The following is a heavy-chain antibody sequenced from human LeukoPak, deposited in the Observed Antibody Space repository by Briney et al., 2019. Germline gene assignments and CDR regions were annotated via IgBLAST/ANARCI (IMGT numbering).Heavy chain of an antibody. CDR2: ISWSSSTI. D-gene: IGHD1-26*01. V-gene: IGHV3-48*01. CDR3: ARGNSGSYQRVDAFDI. J-gene: IGHJ3*02. CDR1: GFSFSSYS. Sequence: GGSLRLSCAASGFSFSSYSMNWVRQAPGKGLEWVSYISWSSSTIHYADSVKGRFTISRDNAKNSLYLQMNSLRAEDTAVYYCARGNSGSYQRVDAFDIWGQGTVVTVSS.